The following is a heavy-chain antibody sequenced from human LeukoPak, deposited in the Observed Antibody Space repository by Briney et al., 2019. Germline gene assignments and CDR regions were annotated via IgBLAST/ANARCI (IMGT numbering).Heavy chain of an antibody. CDR3: AREFQNVAGRYFDL. CDR1: GFTFSSYC. Sequence: GGSQRLLCAASGFTFSSYCMSWVRQAPGKALEGVANKKQDGSEKYYVDSVKGQFTISRDNAKNSLYLQMNSLRAEDTAVYYCAREFQNVAGRYFDLWGRGTLVTVSS. V-gene: IGHV3-7*01. J-gene: IGHJ2*01. D-gene: IGHD6-13*01. CDR2: KKQDGSEK.